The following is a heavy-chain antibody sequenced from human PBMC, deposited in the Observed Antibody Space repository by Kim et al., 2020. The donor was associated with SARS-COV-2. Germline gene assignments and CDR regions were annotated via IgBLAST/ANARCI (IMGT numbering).Heavy chain of an antibody. J-gene: IGHJ4*02. Sequence: ISDGGTTNYADSVKGRFTISRDNSKNTLYLQMNSLSAEDTAVYYCARDAHYWGQGTLVTVSS. V-gene: IGHV3-53*01. CDR3: ARDAHY. CDR2: ISDGGTT. D-gene: IGHD3-10*01.